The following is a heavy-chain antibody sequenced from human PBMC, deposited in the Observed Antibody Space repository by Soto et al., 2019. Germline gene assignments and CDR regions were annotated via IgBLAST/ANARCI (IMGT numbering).Heavy chain of an antibody. CDR1: GYTFTSYY. D-gene: IGHD6-19*01. Sequence: QVQLVQSGAEVKKPGASVKVSCKASGYTFTSYYMHWVRQAPGQGLEWMGIINPSGGSTSYAQKFQGRVTMTRDTYTSTVYMELSSLRSEDTAVYYCARSSGWYLGDYWGQGTLVTVSS. J-gene: IGHJ4*02. CDR3: ARSSGWYLGDY. CDR2: INPSGGST. V-gene: IGHV1-46*01.